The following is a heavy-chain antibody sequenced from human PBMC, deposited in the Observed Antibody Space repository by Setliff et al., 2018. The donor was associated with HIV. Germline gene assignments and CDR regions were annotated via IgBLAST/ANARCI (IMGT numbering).Heavy chain of an antibody. V-gene: IGHV1-2*04. CDR1: GYTFTGYY. Sequence: VKVSCKASGYTFTGYYMHWVRQAPGQGLEWMGWINPNSGGTNYAQKFQGWVTMTRDTSISTAYMELSRLRSDDTAVYYCARGRREDTPYYGMDVWGQGTTVTVSS. D-gene: IGHD2-15*01. CDR3: ARGRREDTPYYGMDV. J-gene: IGHJ6*02. CDR2: INPNSGGT.